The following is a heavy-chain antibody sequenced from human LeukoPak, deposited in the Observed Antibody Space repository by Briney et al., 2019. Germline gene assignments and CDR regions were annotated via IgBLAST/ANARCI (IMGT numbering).Heavy chain of an antibody. D-gene: IGHD3-10*01. CDR1: GFTFSTYG. CDR2: ISNDGSDK. CDR3: AGDPDDYYGSD. Sequence: HPGGSLRLSCAASGFTFSTYGMHWVRQAPGKGLEWVAAISNDGSDKYYADSVKGRFTISRDNSKNTVFLQMISLRAEDTAVYYCAGDPDDYYGSDWGQGTLVTVSS. J-gene: IGHJ4*02. V-gene: IGHV3-33*05.